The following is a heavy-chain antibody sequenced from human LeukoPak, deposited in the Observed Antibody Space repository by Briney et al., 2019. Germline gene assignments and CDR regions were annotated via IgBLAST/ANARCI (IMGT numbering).Heavy chain of an antibody. Sequence: GGSLRLSCGASGFSFSMAWMSWVRQAPGKGLEWVGLIKSKTDGGTTEYGASVKDRFDVSRDDSKSTLYLQMTSLKTEDTGVYFCATAGISGERWYYNGMDVWGQGTTVTVSS. CDR2: IKSKTDGGTT. V-gene: IGHV3-15*01. J-gene: IGHJ6*02. D-gene: IGHD3-10*01. CDR3: ATAGISGERWYYNGMDV. CDR1: GFSFSMAW.